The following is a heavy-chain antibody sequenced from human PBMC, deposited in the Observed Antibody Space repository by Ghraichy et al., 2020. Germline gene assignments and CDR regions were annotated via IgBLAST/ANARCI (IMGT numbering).Heavy chain of an antibody. V-gene: IGHV1-2*06. CDR1: GYTFTGYY. J-gene: IGHJ3*02. CDR3: ARAYIPRWELNVDAFDI. CDR2: INPNSGGT. Sequence: ASVKVSCKASGYTFTGYYMHWVRQAPGQGLEWMGRINPNSGGTNYAQKFQGRVTMTRDTSISTAYMELSRLRSDDTAVYYCARAYIPRWELNVDAFDIWGQGTMVTVSS. D-gene: IGHD1-26*01.